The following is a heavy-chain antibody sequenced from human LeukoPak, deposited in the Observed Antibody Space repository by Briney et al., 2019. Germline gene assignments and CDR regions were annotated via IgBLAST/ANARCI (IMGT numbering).Heavy chain of an antibody. CDR3: ASGQQYCTTTTCSLNWFDP. D-gene: IGHD2-2*01. J-gene: IGHJ5*02. Sequence: SVKVSCKASGDTYAFNWVRQAPGQGLEWMGRIIPLLDLTEYARRFQGRVTITADKSTSTAFMELGRLRSEDTAVYYCASGQQYCTTTTCSLNWFDPWGQGTLVTVSS. V-gene: IGHV1-69*04. CDR2: IIPLLDLT. CDR1: GDTYA.